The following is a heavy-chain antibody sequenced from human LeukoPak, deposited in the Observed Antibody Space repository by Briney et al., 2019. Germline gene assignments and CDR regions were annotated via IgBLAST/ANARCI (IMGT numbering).Heavy chain of an antibody. D-gene: IGHD4-17*01. V-gene: IGHV3-30-3*01. CDR2: ISYDGSNK. CDR3: AREHAPDYGDYYFDY. J-gene: IGHJ4*02. Sequence: GRSLRLSCAASGFTFSSYAIHWVRQAPGKGLEWVAVISYDGSNKYYADSVKGRFTISRDNSKNTLYLQMNSLRAEDTAVHYCAREHAPDYGDYYFDYWGQGTLVTVSS. CDR1: GFTFSSYA.